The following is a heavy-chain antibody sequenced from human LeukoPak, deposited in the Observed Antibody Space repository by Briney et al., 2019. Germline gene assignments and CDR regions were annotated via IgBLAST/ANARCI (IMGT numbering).Heavy chain of an antibody. CDR3: ANSRNPTVTTFAFDY. CDR1: GFTFSSYG. J-gene: IGHJ4*02. V-gene: IGHV3-30*18. Sequence: GGSLRLSCAASGFTFSSYGMHWVRQAPGKGLEWVAVMSYDGSNKYYADSVKGRFTISRDNSKNTLYLQMNSLRAEDTAVYYCANSRNPTVTTFAFDYWGQGTLVTVSS. CDR2: MSYDGSNK. D-gene: IGHD4-17*01.